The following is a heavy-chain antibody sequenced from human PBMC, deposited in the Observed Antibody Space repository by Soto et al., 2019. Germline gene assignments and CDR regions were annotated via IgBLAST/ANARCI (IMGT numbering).Heavy chain of an antibody. CDR1: GDSVSSNSAA. D-gene: IGHD5-12*01. CDR2: TYYRSKWYN. Sequence: SQTLSLTCAISGDSVSSNSAAWNWIRQSPSRGLEWLGGTYYRSKWYNDYAVSVKSRITINPDTSKNQFSLQLNSVTPEDTAVYYCARWRYSGYALYLGYYYYGMDVWGQGTTVTVSS. V-gene: IGHV6-1*01. J-gene: IGHJ6*02. CDR3: ARWRYSGYALYLGYYYYGMDV.